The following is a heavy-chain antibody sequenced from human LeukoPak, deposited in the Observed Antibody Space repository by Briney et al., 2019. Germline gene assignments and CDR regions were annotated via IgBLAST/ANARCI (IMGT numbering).Heavy chain of an antibody. Sequence: GGSLRLSCAASGFTFSSYWMHWVRQAPGKGLVWVSRINSDGSSTSYADSVKGRFTISRDNAENTLYLQMNSLRAEDTAVYYCARDRGSSSSLKLIWYFDLWGRGTLVTVSS. CDR3: ARDRGSSSSLKLIWYFDL. CDR2: INSDGSST. CDR1: GFTFSSYW. J-gene: IGHJ2*01. V-gene: IGHV3-74*01. D-gene: IGHD6-13*01.